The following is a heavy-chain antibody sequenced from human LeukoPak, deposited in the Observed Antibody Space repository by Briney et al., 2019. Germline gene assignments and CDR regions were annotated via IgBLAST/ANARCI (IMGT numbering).Heavy chain of an antibody. J-gene: IGHJ4*02. V-gene: IGHV4-30-2*01. CDR3: ARDRSSGWYPEGN. CDR1: GGPISSGGYS. D-gene: IGHD6-19*01. Sequence: PSQTLSLTCAVSGGPISSGGYSWSWIRQPPGKGLEWIGYIYHSGSTYYGPSLKSRVTISVDRSKNQFSLKLSSVTAADTAVYYCARDRSSGWYPEGNWGQGTLVTVSS. CDR2: IYHSGST.